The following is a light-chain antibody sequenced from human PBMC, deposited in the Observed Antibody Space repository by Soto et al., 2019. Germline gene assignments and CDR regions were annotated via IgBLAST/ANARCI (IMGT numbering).Light chain of an antibody. CDR2: WAS. CDR1: DTVLYSSNNKND. CDR3: QQNYNTPST. V-gene: IGKV4-1*01. J-gene: IGKJ1*01. Sequence: SVMAQSPDSLAAALGERATINSKSMDTVLYSSNNKNDFAWYQQKAGQPPKLLIYWASPRESGGPDRFSGRGSGTDFTISIRRLQAEDVGIYYCQQNYNTPSTFGQGTKLKIK.